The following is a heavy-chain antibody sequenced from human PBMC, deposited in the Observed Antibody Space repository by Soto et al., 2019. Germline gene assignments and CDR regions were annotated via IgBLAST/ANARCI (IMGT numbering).Heavy chain of an antibody. CDR1: GDSISSGWYS. CDR3: ARAHYGDYGYGMDV. V-gene: IGHV4-30-2*01. CDR2: IYHSGST. D-gene: IGHD4-17*01. Sequence: SETLSLACAVSGDSISSGWYSWCWIRQPPGKGLEWIGYIYHSGSTYYNPSLKSRVTISVDRSKNQFSLKLSSVTAADTAVYYCARAHYGDYGYGMDVWGQGTTVTVSS. J-gene: IGHJ6*02.